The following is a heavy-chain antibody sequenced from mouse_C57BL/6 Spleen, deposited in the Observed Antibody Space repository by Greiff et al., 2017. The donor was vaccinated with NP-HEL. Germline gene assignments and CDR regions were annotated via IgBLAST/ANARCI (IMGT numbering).Heavy chain of an antibody. CDR1: GYTFTDYY. CDR2: INPNNGGT. Sequence: EVQLQQSGPELVKPGASVKISCKASGYTFTDYYMNWVKQSHGKSLEWIGDINPNNGGTSYNQKFKGKATLTVDKSSSTAYMELRSLTSEDSAVYYCGRSHDALFAYWGQGTLVTVSA. J-gene: IGHJ3*01. CDR3: GRSHDALFAY. V-gene: IGHV1-26*01. D-gene: IGHD2-3*01.